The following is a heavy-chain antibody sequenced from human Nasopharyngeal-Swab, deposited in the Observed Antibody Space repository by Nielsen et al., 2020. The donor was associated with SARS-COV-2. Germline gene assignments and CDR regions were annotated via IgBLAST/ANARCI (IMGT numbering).Heavy chain of an antibody. Sequence: GSLRLSCTVSGGSISRYYWSWIRQPPGKGLEWLGYIYHTGATKYNPSLRSRVSISADTSKNHFSLKLNSLTAADTAIYYCARTYNSDWTGWFDPWGQGTLVTVSS. CDR3: ARTYNSDWTGWFDP. J-gene: IGHJ5*02. D-gene: IGHD2-21*02. CDR1: GGSISRYY. CDR2: IYHTGAT. V-gene: IGHV4-59*13.